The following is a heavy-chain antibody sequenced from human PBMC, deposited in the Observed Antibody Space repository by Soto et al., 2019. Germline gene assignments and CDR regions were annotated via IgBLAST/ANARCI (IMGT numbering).Heavy chain of an antibody. CDR3: AGAVGVRVGVGATDGAY. Sequence: QVQLVQSGAEVKKPGASVKVSCKASGYTFTSYGISWVRQAPGQGLEWMGWISAYNGNTNYAQKLQGRVTMTTDTATSTGDMERRSLRADDTAVYYCAGAVGVRVGVGATDGAYWGQGTVVTVSS. CDR1: GYTFTSYG. J-gene: IGHJ4*02. D-gene: IGHD1-26*01. V-gene: IGHV1-18*01. CDR2: ISAYNGNT.